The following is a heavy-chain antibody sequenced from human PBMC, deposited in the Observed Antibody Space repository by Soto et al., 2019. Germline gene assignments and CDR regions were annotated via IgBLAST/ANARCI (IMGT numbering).Heavy chain of an antibody. V-gene: IGHV3-21*01. CDR2: IGTRGDI. CDR3: AREETAWPLAYGLDV. D-gene: IGHD2-21*02. Sequence: PGGSLRLSCAASGFAFSTFSMHWVRQAPGKGLEWVSFIGTRGDIYYADSVKGRFTISRDNAKNSLSLQMNSLRAEDTGVYYCAREETAWPLAYGLDVWGQGTTVTVSS. J-gene: IGHJ6*02. CDR1: GFAFSTFS.